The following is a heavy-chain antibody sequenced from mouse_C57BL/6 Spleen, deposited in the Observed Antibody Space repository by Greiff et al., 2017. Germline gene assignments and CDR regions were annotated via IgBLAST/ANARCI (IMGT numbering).Heavy chain of an antibody. D-gene: IGHD2-4*01. CDR1: GYSITSGYY. J-gene: IGHJ3*01. Sequence: ESGPGLVKPSQSLSLTCSVTGYSITSGYYWNWIRQFPGNKLEWMGYISYDGSNNYNPSLKNRISITRDTSKNQFFLKLNSVTTEDTATYYCANHYYDPSWFAYWGQGTLVTVSA. CDR3: ANHYYDPSWFAY. CDR2: ISYDGSN. V-gene: IGHV3-6*01.